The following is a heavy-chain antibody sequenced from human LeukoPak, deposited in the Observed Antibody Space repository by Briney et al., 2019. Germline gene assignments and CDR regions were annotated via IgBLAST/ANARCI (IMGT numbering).Heavy chain of an antibody. V-gene: IGHV3-23*01. CDR1: GFTFSSYA. D-gene: IGHD3-16*02. CDR3: AKDTVIPYYYYYGMDV. Sequence: GGSLRLSCAASGFTFSSYAMSWVRQAPGKGLEWVSAISGSGGSTYYADSVKGRFTISRDNSKNTLYLQMNSLRAEDTAVYYCAKDTVIPYYYYYGMDVWGQGTTVTVSS. CDR2: ISGSGGST. J-gene: IGHJ6*02.